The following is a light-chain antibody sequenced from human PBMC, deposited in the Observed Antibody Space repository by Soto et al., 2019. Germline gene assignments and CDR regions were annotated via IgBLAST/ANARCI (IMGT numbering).Light chain of an antibody. V-gene: IGLV2-14*03. Sequence: QSVLTQPASVSGSPGQSITISCTGTSSDVGDHNYVSWYQQQPGKAPKLMIYAVSNRPPGVSNRFSGSKSDNTASLTISGLQAEDEADYYCSSYTTSSTVIFGGGTKLTVL. CDR1: SSDVGDHNY. CDR3: SSYTTSSTVI. CDR2: AVS. J-gene: IGLJ2*01.